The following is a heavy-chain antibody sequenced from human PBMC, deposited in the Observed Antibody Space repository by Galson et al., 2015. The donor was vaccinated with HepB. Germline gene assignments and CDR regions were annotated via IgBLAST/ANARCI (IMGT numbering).Heavy chain of an antibody. CDR3: AASAYFYDSGSYAPYNWFDP. J-gene: IGHJ5*02. CDR2: IHYSGST. D-gene: IGHD3-10*01. V-gene: IGHV4-39*01. Sequence: LSLTCTVSGGSISSSNDYWGWIRQPPGKGLEWIGSIHYSGSTSYNPSLMGRLTISVDTSKNQFSLNLSSVTAADTAVYYCAASAYFYDSGSYAPYNWFDPWGQGTLVTVSS. CDR1: GGSISSSNDY.